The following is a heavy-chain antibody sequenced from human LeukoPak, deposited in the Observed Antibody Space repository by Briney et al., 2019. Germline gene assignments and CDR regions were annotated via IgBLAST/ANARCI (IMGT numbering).Heavy chain of an antibody. D-gene: IGHD6-19*01. J-gene: IGHJ4*02. V-gene: IGHV3-30-3*01. CDR1: GFTFSSYA. CDR3: ARTQAVAGPFDN. CDR2: ISYDGSNK. Sequence: GGSLRLSCAASGFTFSSYAMHWVRQAPGKGLEWVAVISYDGSNKYYADSVKGRFTISRDNSKNTLYLQMNSLRAEDTAVYYCARTQAVAGPFDNWGQGTLVSVSS.